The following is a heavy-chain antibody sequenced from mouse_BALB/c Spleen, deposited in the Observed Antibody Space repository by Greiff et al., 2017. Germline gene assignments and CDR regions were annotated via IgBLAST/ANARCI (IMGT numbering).Heavy chain of an antibody. Sequence: EVQGVESGGGLVKPGGSLKLSCAASGFTFSSYAMSWVRQTPEKRLEWVASISSGGSTYYPDSVKGRFTISRDNARNILYLQMSSLRSEDTAMYYCARAYGNYYFDYWGQGTTLTVSS. CDR1: GFTFSSYA. D-gene: IGHD2-1*01. J-gene: IGHJ2*01. CDR3: ARAYGNYYFDY. CDR2: ISSGGST. V-gene: IGHV5-6-5*01.